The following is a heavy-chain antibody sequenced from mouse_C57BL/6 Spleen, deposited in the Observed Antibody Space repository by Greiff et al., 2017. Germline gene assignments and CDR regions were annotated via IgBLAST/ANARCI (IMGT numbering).Heavy chain of an antibody. J-gene: IGHJ4*01. Sequence: EVQLVESGGDLVKPGGSLKLSCAASGFTFSSYGMSWVRQTPDKRLEWVATISSGGSYTYYPDSVKGRFTISRDNAKNTLYLQMSSLKSEDTAMYYCARQKYSNSLYYYAMDYWGQGTSVTVSS. CDR3: ARQKYSNSLYYYAMDY. D-gene: IGHD2-5*01. V-gene: IGHV5-6*01. CDR1: GFTFSSYG. CDR2: ISSGGSYT.